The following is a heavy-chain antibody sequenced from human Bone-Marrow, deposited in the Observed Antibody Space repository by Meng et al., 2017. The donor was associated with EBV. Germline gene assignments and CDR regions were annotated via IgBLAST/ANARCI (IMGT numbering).Heavy chain of an antibody. J-gene: IGHJ5*02. CDR1: GFTFSSDS. CDR3: ARDPPKGMATIT. CDR2: ISSSSSYI. D-gene: IGHD5-24*01. Sequence: EVQLVESGGGLVKPGGSLRLSCAASGFTFSSDSMNWVRQAPGKGLEWVSSISSSSSYIYYADSVKGRFTISRDNAKNSLYLQMNSLRAEDTAVYYCARDPPKGMATITWGQGTLVTVSS. V-gene: IGHV3-21*01.